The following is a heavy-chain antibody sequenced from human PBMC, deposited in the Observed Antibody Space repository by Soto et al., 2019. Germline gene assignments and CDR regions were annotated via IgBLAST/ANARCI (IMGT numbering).Heavy chain of an antibody. J-gene: IGHJ6*02. CDR2: IWYDGSNK. D-gene: IGHD6-13*01. Sequence: PGGSLRLSCAASGFTFSSYGMHWVRQAPGKGLEWVAVIWYDGSNKYYADSVKGRFTISRDNSKNTLYLQMNSLRAEDTAVYYCAKVGVAAAGSYYYYYYGMDVWGQGTTVTVSS. CDR3: AKVGVAAAGSYYYYYYGMDV. V-gene: IGHV3-30*02. CDR1: GFTFSSYG.